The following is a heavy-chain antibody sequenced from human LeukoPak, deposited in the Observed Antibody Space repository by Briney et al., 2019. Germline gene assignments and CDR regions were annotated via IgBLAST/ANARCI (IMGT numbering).Heavy chain of an antibody. CDR2: IWYDGSKK. D-gene: IGHD6-6*01. CDR1: GFTFSDYG. J-gene: IGHJ4*02. V-gene: IGHV3-33*01. CDR3: ARAHSSSSTFDL. Sequence: GGSLSLSCAASGFTFSDYGIHWVRPAPGQGLEWVALIWYDGSKKYYADSVKGRFTISRDNTKNTLYLQLNSLRADDTAVYYCARAHSSSSTFDLWGQGTLVTVSS.